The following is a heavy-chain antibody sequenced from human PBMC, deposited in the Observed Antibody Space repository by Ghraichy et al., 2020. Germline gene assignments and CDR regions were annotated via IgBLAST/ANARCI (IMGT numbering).Heavy chain of an antibody. CDR3: ARPAVPGTYYYYMDV. Sequence: SETLALTCAVYGGSFSDYYWNWIRQPPGKGPEWIGEINHSGRTNYNPSLKSRVTISVDTSKNQFSLKLSSVTAADSAVYYCARPAVPGTYYYYMDVWGKGATVTVSS. D-gene: IGHD6-19*01. V-gene: IGHV4-34*01. CDR1: GGSFSDYY. J-gene: IGHJ6*03. CDR2: INHSGRT.